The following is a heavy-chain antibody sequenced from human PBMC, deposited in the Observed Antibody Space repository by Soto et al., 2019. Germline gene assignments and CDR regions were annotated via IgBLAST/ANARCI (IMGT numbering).Heavy chain of an antibody. CDR3: ARQAIVVVPAAMPNWFDP. Sequence: SEPLSLTWTVSGGSISSSSYYWGWISQPPGKGLEWIGSIYYSGSTYYNPSLKSRVTISVDTSKNQFSLKLSSVTAADTAVYYCARQAIVVVPAAMPNWFDPWGQGTPVTVSS. J-gene: IGHJ5*02. D-gene: IGHD2-2*01. CDR2: IYYSGST. CDR1: GGSISSSSYY. V-gene: IGHV4-39*01.